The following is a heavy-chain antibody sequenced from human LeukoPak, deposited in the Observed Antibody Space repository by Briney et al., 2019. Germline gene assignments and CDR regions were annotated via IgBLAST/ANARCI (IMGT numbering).Heavy chain of an antibody. CDR1: GFTFSSYS. D-gene: IGHD6-19*01. V-gene: IGHV3-21*01. CDR3: ARAGIAVATYYMGV. CDR2: ISSSSSYI. Sequence: GGSLRLSCAASGFTFSSYSMNWVRQAPGKGLEWVSSISSSSSYIYYADSVKGRFTISRDNAKNSLYLQMNSLRAEDTAVYYCARAGIAVATYYMGVWGKGTTVTISS. J-gene: IGHJ6*03.